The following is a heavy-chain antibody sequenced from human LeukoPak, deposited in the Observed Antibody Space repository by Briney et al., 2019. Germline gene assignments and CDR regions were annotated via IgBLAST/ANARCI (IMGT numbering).Heavy chain of an antibody. D-gene: IGHD6-19*01. Sequence: PSETLSLTCAVYGGSFSGYYWSWIRQPPGKGLEWIGEINHSGSTNYNPSLKSRVTISVDTSMNQFSLKLSSVTAADTAVYYCARFTTLAVAGTVFYFDYWGQGTLVTVSS. CDR1: GGSFSGYY. CDR2: INHSGST. J-gene: IGHJ4*02. V-gene: IGHV4-34*01. CDR3: ARFTTLAVAGTVFYFDY.